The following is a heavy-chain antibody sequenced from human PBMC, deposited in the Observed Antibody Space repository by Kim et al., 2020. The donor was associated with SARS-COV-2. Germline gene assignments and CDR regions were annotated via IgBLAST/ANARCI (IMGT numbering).Heavy chain of an antibody. J-gene: IGHJ6*02. D-gene: IGHD3-22*01. CDR3: TRDFHPNYYDSSGYYSLYYCYGMDV. V-gene: IGHV3-49*04. Sequence: GGSLRLSCTASGFTFGDYAMSWVRQAPGKGLEWVGFIRSKAYGGTTEYAASVKGRFTISRDDSKSIAYLQMNSLTPDDTAVYYCTRDFHPNYYDSSGYYSLYYCYGMDVWGQGTTVTVSS. CDR1: GFTFGDYA. CDR2: IRSKAYGGTT.